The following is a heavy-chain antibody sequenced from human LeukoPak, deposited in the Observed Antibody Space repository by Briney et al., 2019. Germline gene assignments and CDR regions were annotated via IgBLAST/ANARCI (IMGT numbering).Heavy chain of an antibody. V-gene: IGHV3-74*01. CDR1: GFTFSSYW. Sequence: GGSLRLSCAASGFTFSSYWMHWVRQVPGKGLVWVSRINSGGSSASYGGSVQGRFAISRDNAKNTLFLQMNSLRAEDAAVYYCAKVVYWSPENYFDSWGQGTLVTVSS. D-gene: IGHD1-1*01. J-gene: IGHJ4*02. CDR2: INSGGSSA. CDR3: AKVVYWSPENYFDS.